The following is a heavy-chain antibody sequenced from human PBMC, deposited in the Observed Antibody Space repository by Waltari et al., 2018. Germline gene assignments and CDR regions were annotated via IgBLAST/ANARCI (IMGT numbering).Heavy chain of an antibody. CDR3: ARTTITVFGVVVGALDN. CDR1: GDSVSSNSAA. Sequence: QVQLQQSGPGLVKPSQTLSLTCAISGDSVSSNSAAWDWIRQSPSGGLGGLGRTFLRSKWDSYYGESCKSRMTINAETSKNEFSPQLTSVSPEDTGLYFCARTTITVFGVVVGALDNWGPGTLVTVSS. V-gene: IGHV6-1*01. D-gene: IGHD3-3*01. CDR2: TFLRSKWDS. J-gene: IGHJ4*02.